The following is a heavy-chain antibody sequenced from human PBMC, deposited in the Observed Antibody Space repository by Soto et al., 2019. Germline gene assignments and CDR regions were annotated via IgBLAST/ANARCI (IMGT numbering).Heavy chain of an antibody. D-gene: IGHD3-9*01. CDR1: GFSLSTSGVG. V-gene: IGHV2-5*02. J-gene: IGHJ4*02. Sequence: QITLKESGPTLVKPTQTLTLTCTFSGFSLSTSGVGVGWIRQPPGKALEGLALIYWDDEKRYSPSLKSRLTNTKDTYKNQTVLRVTNVEPVDTGTYSCANKKYYYDALAGYYNSPDFDYWGPGTQVIVSS. CDR3: ANKKYYYDALAGYYNSPDFDY. CDR2: IYWDDEK.